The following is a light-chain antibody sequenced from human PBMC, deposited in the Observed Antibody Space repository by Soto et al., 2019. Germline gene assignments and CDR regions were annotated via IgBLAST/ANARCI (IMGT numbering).Light chain of an antibody. CDR3: QQLNSYPWT. CDR1: QNINTW. CDR2: AAS. J-gene: IGKJ1*01. Sequence: DIQMTQSPSTVSASVGDRVTITCRASQNINTWLAWYQQKPGKAPKLLIYAASTLQSGVPSRFSGRGSGTDFTLTISSLQPEDFATYYCQQLNSYPWTFGQGTKVDI. V-gene: IGKV1-5*01.